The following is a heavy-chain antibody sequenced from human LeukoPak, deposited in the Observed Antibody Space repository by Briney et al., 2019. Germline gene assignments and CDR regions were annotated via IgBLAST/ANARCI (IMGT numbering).Heavy chain of an antibody. J-gene: IGHJ5*02. CDR2: ITPIFGTA. CDR3: ARLKYSYGYWFDP. D-gene: IGHD5-18*01. Sequence: AASVKVSCKASGGTFSSYAISWVRQAPGQGLEWMGGITPIFGTANYAQKFQGRVTITADESTSTAYMELSSLRSEDTAVYYCARLKYSYGYWFDPWSQGTLVTVSS. V-gene: IGHV1-69*13. CDR1: GGTFSSYA.